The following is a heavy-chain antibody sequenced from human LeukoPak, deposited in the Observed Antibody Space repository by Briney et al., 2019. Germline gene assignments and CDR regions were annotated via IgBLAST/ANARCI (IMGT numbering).Heavy chain of an antibody. Sequence: ASVKVSCKVSGYTLTELSMHWVRQAPGQGLEWMGIINPSGGSTSYAQKFQGRVTMTRDTSTSTVYMELSSLKSEDTAVYYCARAGEAYSSSSGWFDPWGQGTLVTVSS. J-gene: IGHJ5*02. D-gene: IGHD6-6*01. CDR3: ARAGEAYSSSSGWFDP. CDR1: GYTLTELS. CDR2: INPSGGST. V-gene: IGHV1-46*01.